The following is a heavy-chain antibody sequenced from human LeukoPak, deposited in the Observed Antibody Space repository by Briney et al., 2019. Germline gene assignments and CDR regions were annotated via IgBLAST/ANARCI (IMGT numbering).Heavy chain of an antibody. Sequence: SETLSLTCTVSGGSISSYYWSWIRQPPGKGLEWIGYIYYSGSTNYNPSLKSRVTISVDTSKNQFSLKPSSVTAADTAVYYCARENNFWSGSTNWFDPWGQGTLVTVSS. CDR1: GGSISSYY. V-gene: IGHV4-59*01. CDR3: ARENNFWSGSTNWFDP. J-gene: IGHJ5*02. D-gene: IGHD3-3*01. CDR2: IYYSGST.